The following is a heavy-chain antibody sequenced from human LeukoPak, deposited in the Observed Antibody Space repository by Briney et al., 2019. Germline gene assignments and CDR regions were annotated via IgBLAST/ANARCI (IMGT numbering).Heavy chain of an antibody. CDR1: GYTFTSYG. CDR3: ARDVGEYCSSTNCYASHY. CDR2: ISPHSGGT. Sequence: ASVKVSCKASGYTFTSYGITWVRQAPGQGLEWMGWISPHSGGTNYAQKFQGGVTMTRDTSITTAYMELSSLRSDDTAVYYCARDVGEYCSSTNCYASHYWGQGTLVTVSS. J-gene: IGHJ4*02. V-gene: IGHV1-2*02. D-gene: IGHD2-2*01.